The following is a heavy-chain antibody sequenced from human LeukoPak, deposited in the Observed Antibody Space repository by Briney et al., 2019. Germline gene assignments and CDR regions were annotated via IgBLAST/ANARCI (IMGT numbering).Heavy chain of an antibody. Sequence: SVKVSCRASGGTFSSYAISWVRQAPGQGLEWMGRIIPIFGTANYAQKFQGRVMITTDESTSTAYMELSSLRSEDTAVYYCAIPVTGGNYWGQGTLVTVSS. D-gene: IGHD3-16*01. CDR1: GGTFSSYA. CDR2: IIPIFGTA. J-gene: IGHJ4*02. CDR3: AIPVTGGNY. V-gene: IGHV1-69*05.